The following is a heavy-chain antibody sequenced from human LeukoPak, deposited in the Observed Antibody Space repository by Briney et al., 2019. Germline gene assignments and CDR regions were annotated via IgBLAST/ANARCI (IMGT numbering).Heavy chain of an antibody. CDR2: ISSSGSTI. CDR1: GFTFSSYE. D-gene: IGHD3-3*01. V-gene: IGHV3-48*03. Sequence: QPGGSLRLSCAASGFTFSSYEMNWVRQAPVKGLEWVSYISSSGSTIYYADSVKGRFTISRDNAKNSLYLQMNSLRAEDTAVYYCARGGDLGHVYWGQGTLVTVSS. J-gene: IGHJ4*02. CDR3: ARGGDLGHVY.